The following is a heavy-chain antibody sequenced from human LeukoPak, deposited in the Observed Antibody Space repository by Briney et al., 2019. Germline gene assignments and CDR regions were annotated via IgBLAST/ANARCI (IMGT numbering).Heavy chain of an antibody. CDR3: ARVGYSGWNLEY. Sequence: PGGSLRLSCAASGFTFRSYWMSWVRQAPGKRLEWVANINQGGSVKYYVDSVKGRFTISRDDAKNSLYVQMNSLRDEDTAVYYCARVGYSGWNLEYWGQGTLVTVSS. CDR1: GFTFRSYW. J-gene: IGHJ4*02. CDR2: INQGGSVK. V-gene: IGHV3-7*01. D-gene: IGHD5-12*01.